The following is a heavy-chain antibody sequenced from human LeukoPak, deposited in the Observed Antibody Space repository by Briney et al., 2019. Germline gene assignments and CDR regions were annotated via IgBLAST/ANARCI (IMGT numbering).Heavy chain of an antibody. V-gene: IGHV3-30*02. CDR2: IRYDGSNK. CDR3: ASVFDRRNYYYYYMDV. J-gene: IGHJ6*03. CDR1: GFTFSSYG. Sequence: GGSLRLSCAASGFTFSSYGMHWVRQAPGKGLEWVAFIRYDGSNKYYADSVKGRFTISRDNAKNSLYLQMNSLRAEDTAVYYCASVFDRRNYYYYYMDVWGKGTTVTISS.